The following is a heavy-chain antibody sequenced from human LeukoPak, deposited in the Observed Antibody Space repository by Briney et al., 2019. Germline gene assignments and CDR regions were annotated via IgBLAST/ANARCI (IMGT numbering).Heavy chain of an antibody. V-gene: IGHV3-30*18. CDR2: ISYDGSNK. CDR3: AKVGNSGYDLDY. CDR1: GFTFSSYG. D-gene: IGHD5-12*01. J-gene: IGHJ4*02. Sequence: GGSLRLSCAASGFTFSSYGMHWVRQAPGKGLEWVAVISYDGSNKYYTDSVKGRFTISRDNSKNTLYLQMNSLRAEDTAVYYCAKVGNSGYDLDYWGQGTLVTVSS.